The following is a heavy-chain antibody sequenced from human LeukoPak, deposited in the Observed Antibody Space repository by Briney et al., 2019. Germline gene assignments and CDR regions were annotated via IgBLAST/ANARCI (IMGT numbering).Heavy chain of an antibody. Sequence: SETLSLTCTVSGGSISSYYWSWIRQPPGKGLEWIGYIYYGGSTNYNPSLKSQVTISVDTSKNQFSLKLSSVTAADTAVYYCARGGDSSSLDYWGQGTLVTVSS. D-gene: IGHD6-13*01. V-gene: IGHV4-59*12. J-gene: IGHJ4*02. CDR2: IYYGGST. CDR3: ARGGDSSSLDY. CDR1: GGSISSYY.